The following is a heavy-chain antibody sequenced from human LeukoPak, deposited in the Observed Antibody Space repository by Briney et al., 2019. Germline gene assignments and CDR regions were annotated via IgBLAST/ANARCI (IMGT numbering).Heavy chain of an antibody. CDR3: ARDVCSSTNCYVFDY. Sequence: GGSLRLSCADSGFTFSSYWMHWVRQAPGKGLVWVSRISSDGSGTSYVDSVKGRFTISRDNAKNSLYLQMNSLRAEDTAVYYCARDVCSSTNCYVFDYWGQGTLVTVSS. J-gene: IGHJ4*02. CDR1: GFTFSSYW. D-gene: IGHD2-2*01. CDR2: ISSDGSGT. V-gene: IGHV3-74*01.